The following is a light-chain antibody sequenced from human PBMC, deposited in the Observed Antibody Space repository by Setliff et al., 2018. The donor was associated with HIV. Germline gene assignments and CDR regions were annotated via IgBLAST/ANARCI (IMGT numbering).Light chain of an antibody. CDR1: SSDIGPHNL. Sequence: QSALTQPASVSGSPGQSITISCTGSSSDIGPHNLVSWYQQFPGKAPKLIISEVTKRPSGVSNRFSGSKSGNTASLTISGLQPEDEADYYCCSYADANAYVVLGGGTKVTV. CDR2: EVT. CDR3: CSYADANAYVV. V-gene: IGLV2-23*02. J-gene: IGLJ2*01.